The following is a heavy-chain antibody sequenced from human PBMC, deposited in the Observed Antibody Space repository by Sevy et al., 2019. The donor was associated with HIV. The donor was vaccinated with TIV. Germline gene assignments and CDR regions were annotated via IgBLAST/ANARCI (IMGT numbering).Heavy chain of an antibody. CDR3: ARDALGIAVASTTFDY. J-gene: IGHJ4*02. Sequence: ASVKVSCKASGYTFTSYGISWVRQAPGQGLEWMGWISAYNGNTNYAQKLQGRVTMTTDTSTSTAYMELRSLRSDDTAVYYCARDALGIAVASTTFDYWGQGTMVTVSS. CDR1: GYTFTSYG. D-gene: IGHD6-19*01. V-gene: IGHV1-18*01. CDR2: ISAYNGNT.